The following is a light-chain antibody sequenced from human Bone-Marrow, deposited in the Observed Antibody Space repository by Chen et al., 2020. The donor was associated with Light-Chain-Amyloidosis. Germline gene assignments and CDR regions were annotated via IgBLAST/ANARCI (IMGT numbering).Light chain of an antibody. CDR2: YDT. V-gene: IGLV3-21*04. Sequence: SYVLTQPPSVSVAPGETATLTCGGNKIGINSVHWYHQKPGQAPVLVVYYDTERPSGIPVRFSGSNSGNTATLTISRVEAGDEADYYCQVWDGLLDHVVFGGGTRLTVL. CDR3: QVWDGLLDHVV. J-gene: IGLJ2*01. CDR1: KIGINS.